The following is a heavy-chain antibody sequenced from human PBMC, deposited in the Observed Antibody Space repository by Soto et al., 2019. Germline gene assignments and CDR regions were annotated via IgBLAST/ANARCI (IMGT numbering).Heavy chain of an antibody. CDR2: IYYNGST. V-gene: IGHV4-30-2*01. J-gene: IGHJ6*02. D-gene: IGHD3-10*01. CDR3: ARAPPGPYPRWDV. Sequence: TLSLTCAVCGGSMSRGGHSWSWIRQPPGKGLEWLGFIYYNGSTYYNPSLKSRVTLSVDRSKNQFSLNLTSVTAADTAMYFCARAPPGPYPRWDVWGQGTTVTVSS. CDR1: GGSMSRGGHS.